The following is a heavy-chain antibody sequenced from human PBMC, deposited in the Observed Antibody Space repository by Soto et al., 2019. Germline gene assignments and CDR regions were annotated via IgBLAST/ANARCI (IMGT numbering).Heavy chain of an antibody. V-gene: IGHV1-18*04. CDR3: ARTEGCSSTSCYYYYGMDV. J-gene: IGHJ6*02. Sequence: ASVKVSCQASGYPFPSYGLSWVRQAPGQGLEWMGWISAYNGNTNYAQKLQGRVTMTTDTSTITASMELRSLRSDDTAVYYCARTEGCSSTSCYYYYGMDVWGQGTTVTVSS. CDR2: ISAYNGNT. CDR1: GYPFPSYG. D-gene: IGHD2-2*01.